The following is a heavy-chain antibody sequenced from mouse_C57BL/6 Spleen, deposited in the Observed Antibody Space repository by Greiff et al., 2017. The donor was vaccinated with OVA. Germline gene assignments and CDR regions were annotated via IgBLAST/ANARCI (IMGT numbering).Heavy chain of an antibody. V-gene: IGHV5-17*01. CDR3: ARASYGYDEGFAY. CDR2: ISSGSSTI. J-gene: IGHJ3*01. CDR1: GFTFSDYG. Sequence: DVKVEESGGGLVKPGGSLKLSCAASGFTFSDYGMHWVRQAPEKGLEWVAYISSGSSTIYYADTVKSRFTISRDNAKNTLFLQMTSLRSEDTAMYYCARASYGYDEGFAYWGQGTLVTVSA. D-gene: IGHD2-2*01.